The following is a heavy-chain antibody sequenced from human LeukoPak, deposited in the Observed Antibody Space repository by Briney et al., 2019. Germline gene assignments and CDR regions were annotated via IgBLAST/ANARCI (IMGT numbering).Heavy chain of an antibody. CDR2: IYYSGGT. CDR1: GGSISSYY. CDR3: ARRGSSSSPIDY. V-gene: IGHV4-59*01. D-gene: IGHD6-6*01. Sequence: SETLSLTCTVSGGSISSYYWSWIRQPPGKGLEWIGYIYYSGGTNYNPSLKSRVTISVDTSKNQFSLKLSSVTAADTAVYYCARRGSSSSPIDYRGQGTLVTVSS. J-gene: IGHJ4*02.